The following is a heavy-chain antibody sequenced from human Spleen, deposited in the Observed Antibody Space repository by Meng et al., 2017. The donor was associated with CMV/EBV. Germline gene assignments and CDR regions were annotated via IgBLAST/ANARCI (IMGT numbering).Heavy chain of an antibody. Sequence: SETLSLTCAVYGGSFSGYYWSWIRQPPGKGLEWIGEINHSGSTNYNPSLKSRVTISVDTSKNQFSLKLSSVTAADTAVYYCSNWNDEYYYGMDVWGQGTTVTVSS. J-gene: IGHJ6*02. D-gene: IGHD1-1*01. CDR2: INHSGST. V-gene: IGHV4-34*01. CDR3: SNWNDEYYYGMDV. CDR1: GGSFSGYY.